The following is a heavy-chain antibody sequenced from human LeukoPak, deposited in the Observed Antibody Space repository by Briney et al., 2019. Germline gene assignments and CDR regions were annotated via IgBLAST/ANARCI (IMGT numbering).Heavy chain of an antibody. V-gene: IGHV4-59*01. Sequence: SETLSLTCTVSGDSISNYYWSWIRQPPGKGLEWIGYIYYSGNTDYNPSLRSRVTISVDTSKNQFSLRLNSVTAADTAVYYCARYRNEALFAFDIWGQGTMVTVSS. D-gene: IGHD1-14*01. CDR2: IYYSGNT. J-gene: IGHJ3*02. CDR1: GDSISNYY. CDR3: ARYRNEALFAFDI.